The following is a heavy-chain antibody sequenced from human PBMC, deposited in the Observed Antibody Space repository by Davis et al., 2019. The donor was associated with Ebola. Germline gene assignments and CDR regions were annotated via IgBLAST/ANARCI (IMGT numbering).Heavy chain of an antibody. V-gene: IGHV3-73*01. Sequence: GGSLRLSCAASGLTFSGSAMHWVRQASGKGLEWVGRIRSKANSYATAYAASVKGRFTISRDDSKNTAYLQMNSLKTEDTAVYYCTRQDSGSYFPFDYWGQGTLVTVSS. J-gene: IGHJ4*02. D-gene: IGHD1-26*01. CDR2: IRSKANSYAT. CDR1: GLTFSGSA. CDR3: TRQDSGSYFPFDY.